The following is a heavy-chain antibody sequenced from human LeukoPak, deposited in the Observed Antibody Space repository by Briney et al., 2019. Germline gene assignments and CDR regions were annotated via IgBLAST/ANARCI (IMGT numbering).Heavy chain of an antibody. V-gene: IGHV3-23*01. D-gene: IGHD1-26*01. CDR3: ARDKRVGATPDAFDI. CDR2: ISGSDAGT. CDR1: GFTFNNYA. J-gene: IGHJ3*02. Sequence: GGSLRLSCAASGFTFNNYAMSWVRQAPGKGLEWVSAISGSDAGTYYADSVKGRFTISRDNSKNTLYLQMNSLRAEDTAVYYCARDKRVGATPDAFDIWGQGTMVTVSS.